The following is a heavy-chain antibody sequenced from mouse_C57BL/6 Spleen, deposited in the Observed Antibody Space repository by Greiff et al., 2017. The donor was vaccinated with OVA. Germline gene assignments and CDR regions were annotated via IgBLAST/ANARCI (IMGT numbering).Heavy chain of an antibody. CDR2: IDPSDSYT. Sequence: QVQLQQPGAELVKPGASVKLSCKASGYTFTSYWMQWVKQRPGQGLEWIGEIDPSDSYTNYNQKFKGKATLTVDTSSSTAYMQLSSLTSEDSAVYYCARWDHGAYWGQGTLVTVSA. D-gene: IGHD4-1*01. J-gene: IGHJ3*01. CDR3: ARWDHGAY. CDR1: GYTFTSYW. V-gene: IGHV1-50*01.